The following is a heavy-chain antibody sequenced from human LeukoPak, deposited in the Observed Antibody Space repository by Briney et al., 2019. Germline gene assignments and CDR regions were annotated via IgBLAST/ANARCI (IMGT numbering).Heavy chain of an antibody. J-gene: IGHJ4*02. V-gene: IGHV3-48*01. CDR1: GFTFSSYS. CDR2: ISSSSSTI. D-gene: IGHD3-22*01. Sequence: GGSLRLSCAASGFTFSSYSMNWVRQAPGKGLEWVSYISSSSSTIYYADSVKGRFTISRDNAKNSLYLQMNSLRAEDTAVYYCARAREDSSGYFPFDYWGQGTLVTVSS. CDR3: ARAREDSSGYFPFDY.